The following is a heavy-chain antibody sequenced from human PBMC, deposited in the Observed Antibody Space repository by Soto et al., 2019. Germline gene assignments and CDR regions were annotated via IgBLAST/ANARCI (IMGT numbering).Heavy chain of an antibody. CDR1: GYSFTNVH. Sequence: ASVKVSCKASGYSFTNVHIHWVRQAPGQGLEWMGIINPSGGSTSYAQKFQGRVTMTRDTSTSTVYMELSSLRSEDTAVYYCARGIYGSGSKKFYYYGMDVWGQGTTVTVSS. V-gene: IGHV1-46*01. D-gene: IGHD3-10*01. CDR2: INPSGGST. J-gene: IGHJ6*02. CDR3: ARGIYGSGSKKFYYYGMDV.